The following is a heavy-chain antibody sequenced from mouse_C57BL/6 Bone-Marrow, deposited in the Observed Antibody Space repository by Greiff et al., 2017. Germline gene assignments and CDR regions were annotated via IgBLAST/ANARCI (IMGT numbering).Heavy chain of an antibody. CDR2: IYPGDGDT. J-gene: IGHJ3*01. Sequence: VQLQQSGAELVKPGASVKISCKASGYAFSSYWMNWVKQRPGKGLEWIGQIYPGDGDTNYNGKFKGKATLTADKASSTAYMQLSSLTSEDSAVYFFARSRYYGSIFAYWGQGTLVTVSA. CDR3: ARSRYYGSIFAY. D-gene: IGHD1-1*01. V-gene: IGHV1-80*01. CDR1: GYAFSSYW.